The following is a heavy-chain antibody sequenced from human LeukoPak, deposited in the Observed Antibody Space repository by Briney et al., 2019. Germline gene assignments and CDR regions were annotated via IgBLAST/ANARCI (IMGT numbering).Heavy chain of an antibody. D-gene: IGHD6-19*01. CDR1: GFSFSTYA. CDR3: AKEFRGGWPFDY. CDR2: ISSSGGST. J-gene: IGHJ4*02. V-gene: IGHV3-23*01. Sequence: GGSLRLSCAASGFSFSTYAMSWVRQAPGKGLEWVSGISSSGGSTVYIDSVKGRFTISRDNSKNTLYLQMNSLRAEDTAVYYCAKEFRGGWPFDYWGQGTLVTVSS.